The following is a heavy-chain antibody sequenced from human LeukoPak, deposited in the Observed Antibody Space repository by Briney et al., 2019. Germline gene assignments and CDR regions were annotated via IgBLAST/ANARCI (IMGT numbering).Heavy chain of an antibody. J-gene: IGHJ3*02. CDR1: GVSISTSSYY. V-gene: IGHV4-39*01. Sequence: PSETLRLTCAVSGVSISTSSYYWAWIRQPPGKGLEWIGSMFYRGSTYYNPSLKSRVTISVDTSKNQFSLKLSSVTALDTAIFYCARQGGWRGANSLFDNWGQGTMVTVSS. CDR2: MFYRGST. D-gene: IGHD1-26*01. CDR3: ARQGGWRGANSLFDN.